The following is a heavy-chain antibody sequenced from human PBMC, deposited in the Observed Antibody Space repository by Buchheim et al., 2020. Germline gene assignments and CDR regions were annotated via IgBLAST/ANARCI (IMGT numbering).Heavy chain of an antibody. CDR3: AKEHWNQDSDYHYGMDI. Sequence: QLQVAESGGGVVQPGSSLRLSCVVSGIVFKTFGFHWVRQTPGQGLEWVAYISFDANTIHYGDSVKGRFTISRDNSKNTVHLQLDSPRAEDTAVYYCAKEHWNQDSDYHYGMDIWGQGTT. CDR1: GIVFKTFG. V-gene: IGHV3-30*18. J-gene: IGHJ6*02. D-gene: IGHD1-14*01. CDR2: ISFDANTI.